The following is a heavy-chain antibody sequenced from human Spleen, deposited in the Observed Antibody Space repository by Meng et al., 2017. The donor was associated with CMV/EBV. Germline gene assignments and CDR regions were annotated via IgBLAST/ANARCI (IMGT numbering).Heavy chain of an antibody. CDR3: ARSYGAYDAFDI. CDR1: GCTFTGYY. J-gene: IGHJ3*02. D-gene: IGHD3-10*01. CDR2: INPNSGGT. V-gene: IGHV1-2*02. Sequence: ASVKVSCKASGCTFTGYYMHWVRQAPGQGLEWMGWINPNSGGTNYAQKFQGRVTMTRDTSISTAYMDLSSLRSDDTAVYYCARSYGAYDAFDIWGQGTMVTVSS.